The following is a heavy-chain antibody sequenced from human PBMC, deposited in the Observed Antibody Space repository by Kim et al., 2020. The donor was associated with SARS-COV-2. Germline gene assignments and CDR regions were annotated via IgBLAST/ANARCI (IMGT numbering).Heavy chain of an antibody. CDR1: GFTFSSYG. J-gene: IGHJ4*02. CDR2: ISYDGSNK. CDR3: ARDSVFQPDSSSWYDESNIFDY. V-gene: IGHV3-33*05. D-gene: IGHD6-13*01. Sequence: GGSLRLSCAASGFTFSSYGMHWVRQAPGKGLEWVAVISYDGSNKYYADSVKGRFTISRDNSKNTLYLQMNSLRAEDMAVYYCARDSVFQPDSSSWYDESNIFDYWGQGTLVTVSS.